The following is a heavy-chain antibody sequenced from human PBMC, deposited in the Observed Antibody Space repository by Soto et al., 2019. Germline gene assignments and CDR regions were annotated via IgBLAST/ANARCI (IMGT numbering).Heavy chain of an antibody. CDR3: ASVYVYDSSGYSQFDS. V-gene: IGHV4-4*07. Sequence: SETLSLTCTVSGGSISSYYWSWIRQPAGKGLEWIGRIYTSGSTNYNPSLKSRVTMSVDTSKNQFSLKLSSVTAADTAVYYCASVYVYDSSGYSQFDSWGQGTLVTVSS. D-gene: IGHD3-22*01. CDR2: IYTSGST. CDR1: GGSISSYY. J-gene: IGHJ4*02.